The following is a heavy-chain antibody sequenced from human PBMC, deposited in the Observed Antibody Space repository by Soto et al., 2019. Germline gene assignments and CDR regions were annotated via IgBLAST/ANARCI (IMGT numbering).Heavy chain of an antibody. J-gene: IGHJ6*02. CDR1: GGTFSSYA. CDR2: IIPIFGTA. Sequence: QVQLVQSGAEVKKPGSSVKVSCKASGGTFSSYAISWVRQAPGQGLEWMGGIIPIFGTANYAQKFQGRVTITADESTCTAYMELSSLRSEDTAVYYCANPEGAVCSSTSCYYPNRYGMDVWGQGTTVTVAS. V-gene: IGHV1-69*01. D-gene: IGHD2-2*01. CDR3: ANPEGAVCSSTSCYYPNRYGMDV.